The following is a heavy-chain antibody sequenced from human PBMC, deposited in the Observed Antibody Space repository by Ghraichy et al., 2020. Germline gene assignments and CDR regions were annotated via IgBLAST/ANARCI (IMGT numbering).Heavy chain of an antibody. CDR2: ISDSGSGT. CDR1: GFTFSNYA. V-gene: IGHV3-23*01. D-gene: IGHD1-26*01. Sequence: GGSLRLSCAASGFTFSNYAMTWVRQAPGKGLEWVSSISDSGSGTYYADSVKGRVTISRDNSKNTLYLHIKSLRVEDTAVYFCAKDLGMRGVGATLDYWGQGTPVTVSS. J-gene: IGHJ4*02. CDR3: AKDLGMRGVGATLDY.